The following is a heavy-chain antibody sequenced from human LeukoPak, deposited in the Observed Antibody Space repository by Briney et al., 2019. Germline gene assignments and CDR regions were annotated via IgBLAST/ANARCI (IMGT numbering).Heavy chain of an antibody. V-gene: IGHV3-7*01. Sequence: GGSLRLSCAASGFTFSDYYMTWIRQAPGKGLEWVASINQDGSEIYYVDSVKGRFTISRDNAKNSLYLQMNSLRADDTAVYYCARDPYYYDSRGYYSVAFDIWGQGTKVTVSS. D-gene: IGHD3-22*01. CDR1: GFTFSDYY. J-gene: IGHJ3*02. CDR2: INQDGSEI. CDR3: ARDPYYYDSRGYYSVAFDI.